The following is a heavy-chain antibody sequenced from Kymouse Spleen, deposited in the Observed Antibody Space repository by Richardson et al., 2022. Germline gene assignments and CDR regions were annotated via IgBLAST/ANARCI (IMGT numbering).Heavy chain of an antibody. J-gene: IGHJ4*02. CDR3: ARADYYGSGSPFDY. D-gene: IGHD3-10*01. CDR1: GFTFSSYD. V-gene: IGHV3-13*01. Sequence: EVQLVESGGGLVQPGGSLRLSCAASGFTFSSYDMHWVRQATGKGLEWVSAIGTAGDTYYPGSVKGRFTISRENAKNSLYLQMNSLRAGDTAVYYCARADYYGSGSPFDYWGQGTLVTVSS. CDR2: IGTAGDT.